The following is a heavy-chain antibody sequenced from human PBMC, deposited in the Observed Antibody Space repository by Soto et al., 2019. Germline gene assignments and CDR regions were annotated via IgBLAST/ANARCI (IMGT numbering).Heavy chain of an antibody. CDR1: GGSISSGGYY. V-gene: IGHV4-31*01. Sequence: QVQLXESXPGLVKPSQTLSLTCTVSGGSISSGGYYWSWIRQHPGKGLEWIGYIYYSGSTYXXXXXXXXXXXXXXXXXXXXXXXXXXXXXXXXXXXXXXXXAGXGXYXXDPXXQGXXXTX. CDR2: IYYSGST. CDR3: XXXAGXGXYXXDP. J-gene: IGHJ5*02.